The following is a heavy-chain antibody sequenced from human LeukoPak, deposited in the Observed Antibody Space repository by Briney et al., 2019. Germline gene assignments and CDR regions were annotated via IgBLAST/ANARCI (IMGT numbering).Heavy chain of an antibody. D-gene: IGHD6-19*01. Sequence: GGSLRLSCAVSGFNFRDHWMDWVRQAPGKGLQWVGHIKNDGSETYYLDSLKGRFSISRDNTNNAQYLQMNSLRVEDTAVYYCVKNDGWFHLAQWGQGTLVTVSS. CDR3: VKNDGWFHLAQ. V-gene: IGHV3-7*03. CDR2: IKNDGSET. CDR1: GFNFRDHW. J-gene: IGHJ4*02.